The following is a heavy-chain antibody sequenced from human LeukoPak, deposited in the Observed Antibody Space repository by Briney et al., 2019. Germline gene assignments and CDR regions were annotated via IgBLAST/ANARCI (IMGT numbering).Heavy chain of an antibody. CDR1: GYTITSYA. CDR2: INAGNGNT. CDR3: ARLSSGWHFDY. V-gene: IGHV1-3*01. J-gene: IGHJ4*02. Sequence: GASVKVSCKASGYTITSYAMHWVRQAPGQRLEWMGWINAGNGNTKYSQKFQGRVTITRDTSASTAYMELSSLRSEDTAVYYCARLSSGWHFDYWGQGTLVTVSS. D-gene: IGHD6-19*01.